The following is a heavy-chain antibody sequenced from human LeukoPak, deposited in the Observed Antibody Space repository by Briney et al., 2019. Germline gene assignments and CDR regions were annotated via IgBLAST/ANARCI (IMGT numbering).Heavy chain of an antibody. V-gene: IGHV3-74*01. J-gene: IGHJ4*02. CDR2: INSDGYGT. Sequence: GGSLRLSCAASGFTFSNSWMHWVRQAPGKGLVWVSRINSDGYGTFYADAVKGRFTISRDNAKNTLYLQMNSLRGEDTAVYYCARNWGPDSWGQGTLVTVSS. CDR3: ARNWGPDS. CDR1: GFTFSNSW. D-gene: IGHD7-27*01.